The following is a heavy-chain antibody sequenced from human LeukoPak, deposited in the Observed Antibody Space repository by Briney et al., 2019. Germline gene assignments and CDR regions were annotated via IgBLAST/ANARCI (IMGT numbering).Heavy chain of an antibody. Sequence: GGSLRLSCAASGFTFSSYWMSWVRQAPGKGLEWVANIKQDGSEKYYVDSVKGRFTISRDNAKNSLYLQMNSLRAEDTAVYYCARGTSSSSVPSTVFDPWGQGTLVTVSS. J-gene: IGHJ5*02. D-gene: IGHD6-6*01. V-gene: IGHV3-7*01. CDR1: GFTFSSYW. CDR2: IKQDGSEK. CDR3: ARGTSSSSVPSTVFDP.